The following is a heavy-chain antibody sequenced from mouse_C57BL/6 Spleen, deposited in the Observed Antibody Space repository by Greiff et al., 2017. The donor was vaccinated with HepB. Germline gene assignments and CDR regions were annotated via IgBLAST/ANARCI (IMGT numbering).Heavy chain of an antibody. CDR2: IYPGGGYT. Sequence: QVQLKESGAELVRPGTSVKMSCKASGYTFTNYWIGWAKQRPGHGLEWIGDIYPGGGYTNYNEKFKGKATLTADKSSSTAYMQFSSLTSEDSAIYYCARGVGSSYWYFDVWGTGTTVTVSS. V-gene: IGHV1-63*01. J-gene: IGHJ1*03. CDR3: ARGVGSSYWYFDV. CDR1: GYTFTNYW. D-gene: IGHD1-1*01.